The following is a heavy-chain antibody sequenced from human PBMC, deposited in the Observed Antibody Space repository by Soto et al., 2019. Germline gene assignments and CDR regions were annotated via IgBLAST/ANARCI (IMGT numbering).Heavy chain of an antibody. J-gene: IGHJ4*02. Sequence: GGSLRLSCSASGFTFRNFAMHWVRQAPGKGLQYVSGVSSNGDVTDYADSVKGRFTISRDNSKNTVYLQMSGLRGDDTAVYYCVKEKTIGVNGGLDDWGQGPLVTVSS. D-gene: IGHD6-19*01. CDR2: VSSNGDVT. CDR3: VKEKTIGVNGGLDD. V-gene: IGHV3-64D*06. CDR1: GFTFRNFA.